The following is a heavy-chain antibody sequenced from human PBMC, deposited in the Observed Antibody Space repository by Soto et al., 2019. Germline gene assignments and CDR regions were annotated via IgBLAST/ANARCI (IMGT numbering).Heavy chain of an antibody. J-gene: IGHJ6*02. CDR3: AGGDSSGYYYYYGMDV. CDR1: GFTFSSYE. Sequence: EVQLVESGGGLVQPGGSLRLSCAASGFTFSSYEMNWVRQAPGKGLEWVSYISSSGSTIYYADSVKGRFTISRDNAKNSLYLQMNSLRAEDTAVYYCAGGDSSGYYYYYGMDVWGQGTTVTVSS. V-gene: IGHV3-48*03. CDR2: ISSSGSTI. D-gene: IGHD3-22*01.